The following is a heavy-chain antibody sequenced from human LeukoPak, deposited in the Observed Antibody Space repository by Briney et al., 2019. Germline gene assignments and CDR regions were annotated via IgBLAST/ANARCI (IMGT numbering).Heavy chain of an antibody. CDR1: GFTFSSYS. V-gene: IGHV3-21*01. Sequence: VGSLTLSCAASGFTFSSYSMNWVRQAPGKGLEWVSSISSSSSYIYYAASVKGRFTISRNNAKNSLYLQMNSLRAEDTAVYYCARGVGGFWSGYYKYYFDYWGQGTLVTVSS. CDR3: ARGVGGFWSGYYKYYFDY. D-gene: IGHD3-3*01. CDR2: ISSSSSYI. J-gene: IGHJ4*02.